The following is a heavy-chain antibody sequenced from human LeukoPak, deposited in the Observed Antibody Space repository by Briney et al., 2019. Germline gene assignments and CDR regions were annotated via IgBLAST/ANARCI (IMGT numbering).Heavy chain of an antibody. CDR2: FDPEDGET. Sequence: GASVKVSCKASGYTFTSYHMHWVRQAPGKGLEWMGGFDPEDGETIYAQKFQGRVTMTEDTSTDTAYMELSSLRSEDTAVYYCASGMVRGNFDYWGQGTLVTVSS. CDR3: ASGMVRGNFDY. J-gene: IGHJ4*02. CDR1: GYTFTSYH. V-gene: IGHV1-24*01. D-gene: IGHD3-10*01.